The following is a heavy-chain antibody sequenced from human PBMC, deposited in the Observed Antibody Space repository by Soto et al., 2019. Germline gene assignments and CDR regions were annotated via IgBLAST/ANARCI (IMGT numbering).Heavy chain of an antibody. Sequence: SETLSLTCAVYGESFSGYIWTRIRQTPGKGLQWIGQINHSGSASYNPSLKSRVTISVDGSKNQFSLKVNSVTAADTAVYYCARGRLVPAVNFDYWGLGTLVTVSS. J-gene: IGHJ4*02. D-gene: IGHD2-2*01. CDR2: INHSGSA. CDR1: GESFSGYI. V-gene: IGHV4-34*01. CDR3: ARGRLVPAVNFDY.